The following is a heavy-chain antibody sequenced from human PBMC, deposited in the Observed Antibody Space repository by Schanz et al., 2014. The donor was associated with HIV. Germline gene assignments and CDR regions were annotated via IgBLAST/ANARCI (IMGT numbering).Heavy chain of an antibody. V-gene: IGHV3-33*08. CDR3: ARGSWYSGGWYDDYNYYDVDV. CDR2: IWYDGSKK. CDR1: GLTFSSYG. J-gene: IGHJ6*02. D-gene: IGHD6-19*01. Sequence: VQLVESGGGLVKPGGSLRLSCAGSGLTFSSYGMHWVRQAPGKGLEWVAVIWYDGSKKYYVDSVKGRFTISRDNSKKTLYLQLNSLRAEDTAVYFCARGSWYSGGWYDDYNYYDVDVWGQGTTVIVSS.